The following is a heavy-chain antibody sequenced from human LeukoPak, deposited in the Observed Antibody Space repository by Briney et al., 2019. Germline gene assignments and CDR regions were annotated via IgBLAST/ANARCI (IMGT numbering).Heavy chain of an antibody. D-gene: IGHD2-2*02. CDR2: INHSGST. Sequence: SETLTLTCAVYGGSFSGYYWSWIRQPPGKGLEWIGEINHSGSTNYNPSLKSRVTISVDTSKNQFSLKLSSVTAADTAVYYCARGRGYCSSTSCYIKPYYYYGMDVWGQGTTVTVSS. J-gene: IGHJ6*02. CDR3: ARGRGYCSSTSCYIKPYYYYGMDV. CDR1: GGSFSGYY. V-gene: IGHV4-34*01.